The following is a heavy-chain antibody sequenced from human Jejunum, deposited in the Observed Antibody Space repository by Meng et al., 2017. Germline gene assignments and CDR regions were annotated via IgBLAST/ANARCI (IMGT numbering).Heavy chain of an antibody. CDR1: GFSLTTSGVG. J-gene: IGHJ4*01. CDR3: ADPRRRHNYGHGH. Sequence: SGPTLVKPTQTLTLTCTFSGFSLTTSGVGVGWVRQAPGKALEWLALIYWNDEKRFSPFLKSRLTITKDTSKNVVVIIMTNVDPIETGTYYCADPRRRHNYGHGHWGHGTLVTVSS. CDR2: IYWNDEK. D-gene: IGHD5-18*01. V-gene: IGHV2-5*01.